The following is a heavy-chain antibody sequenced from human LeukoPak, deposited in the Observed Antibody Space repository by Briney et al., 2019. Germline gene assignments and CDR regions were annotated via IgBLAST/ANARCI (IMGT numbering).Heavy chain of an antibody. V-gene: IGHV3-21*01. CDR1: GFTFSSYE. D-gene: IGHD3-22*01. J-gene: IGHJ4*02. CDR2: ISSSSSYI. Sequence: KPGGSLRLSCAASGFTFSSYEMNWVRQAPGKGLEWVSSISSSSSYIYYADSVKGRFTISRDNAKNSLYLQMNGLRAEDTAVYYCARDGYYDSSGHFDYWGQGTLVTVSS. CDR3: ARDGYYDSSGHFDY.